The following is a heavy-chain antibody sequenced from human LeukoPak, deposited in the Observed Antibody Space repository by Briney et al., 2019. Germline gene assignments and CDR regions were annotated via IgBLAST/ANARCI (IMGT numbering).Heavy chain of an antibody. V-gene: IGHV4-59*01. D-gene: IGHD3-10*01. CDR1: GGSISSYY. CDR3: ARELSGNYGY. CDR2: IYYTGDT. Sequence: SETLSLTCTVSGGSISSYYWSWVRQPPGKGLEWIGYIYYTGDTEYNPSLKSRVTMTVDTSKNQFSLKLQSVTAADTAVYYCARELSGNYGYWGQGILVTVSS. J-gene: IGHJ4*02.